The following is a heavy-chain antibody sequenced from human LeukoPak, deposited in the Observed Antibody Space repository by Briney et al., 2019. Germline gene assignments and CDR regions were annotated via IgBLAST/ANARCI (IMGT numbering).Heavy chain of an antibody. CDR1: GGSISSYY. CDR3: ARQGTSSGYYYDY. D-gene: IGHD3-22*01. V-gene: IGHV4-4*08. CDR2: IYTSGST. J-gene: IGHJ4*02. Sequence: PSETLSLTCTVSGGSISSYYWSWIRQPPGKGLEWIGYIYTSGSTNYNPSLKSRVTISVDTSKNQFSLKLSSVTAADTAVYYCARQGTSSGYYYDYWGQGTLVTVSS.